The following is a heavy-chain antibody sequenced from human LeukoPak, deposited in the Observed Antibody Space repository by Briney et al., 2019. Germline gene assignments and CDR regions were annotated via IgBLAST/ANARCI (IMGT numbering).Heavy chain of an antibody. D-gene: IGHD4-11*01. CDR1: GDSVSSNSAA. Sequence: SPTLSLPCAISGDSVSSNSAAWNWIRLSPSRGLEWLGRTYYRSKWFNDYAVSMNSPITIDADTSKNQFSLQLNSVTPEDTAVYYCARSRSKCFDLWGRGTLVTVSS. V-gene: IGHV6-1*01. J-gene: IGHJ2*01. CDR2: TYYRSKWFN. CDR3: ARSRSKCFDL.